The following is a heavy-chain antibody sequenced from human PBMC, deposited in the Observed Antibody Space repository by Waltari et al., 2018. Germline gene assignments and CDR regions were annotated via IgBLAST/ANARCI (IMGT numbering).Heavy chain of an antibody. V-gene: IGHV4-59*01. CDR1: GGSISSSY. D-gene: IGHD6-13*01. J-gene: IGHJ4*02. Sequence: QVQLQESGPGLVKPSETLSLTCTVSGGSISSSYWSWIRQPPGKGLEWIGYIYYSGSTNYNPSLKSRVTISVDTSKNQFSLKLSSVTAADTAVYYCARDIAAAGTGFDYWGQGTLVTVSS. CDR3: ARDIAAAGTGFDY. CDR2: IYYSGST.